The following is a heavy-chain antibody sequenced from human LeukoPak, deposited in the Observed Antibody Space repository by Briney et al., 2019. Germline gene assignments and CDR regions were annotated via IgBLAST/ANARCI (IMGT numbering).Heavy chain of an antibody. CDR3: AREEDSSGWYDY. CDR1: GGSISSSAYY. D-gene: IGHD6-19*01. CDR2: IYYSGNT. J-gene: IGHJ4*02. V-gene: IGHV4-39*07. Sequence: SETLSLTCTVSGGSISSSAYYWGWIRQPPGKGLEWIGSIYYSGNTYYNPSLKSRVTISVDTSKNQFSLKLRSVTAADTAVYYCAREEDSSGWYDYWGQGTLVTVSS.